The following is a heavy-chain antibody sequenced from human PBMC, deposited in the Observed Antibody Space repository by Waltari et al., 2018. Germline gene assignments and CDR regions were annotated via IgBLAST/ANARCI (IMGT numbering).Heavy chain of an antibody. Sequence: QVQLQESGPGLVKPSETLSLTCTVSGSSISTSPYYWGWYRQPPGKGLEWIGNIYSAGYTYYDPSLKSRVTISVDTSKNQFSLKMSSVTAADTAIYYCARVSGGYPVGWIDPWGQGTVVTVSS. CDR3: ARVSGGYPVGWIDP. V-gene: IGHV4-39*07. CDR1: GSSISTSPYY. J-gene: IGHJ5*02. CDR2: IYSAGYT. D-gene: IGHD1-26*01.